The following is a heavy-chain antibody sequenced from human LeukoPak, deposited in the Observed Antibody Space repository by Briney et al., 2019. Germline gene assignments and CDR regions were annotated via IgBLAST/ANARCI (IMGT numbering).Heavy chain of an antibody. CDR2: INPNSGGT. D-gene: IGHD3-22*01. J-gene: IGHJ4*02. Sequence: ASVKVSCKASGYTFTGYYMHWVRQAPGQGLEWIGRINPNSGGTNYAQKFQGRVTMTRDTSISTAYMELSRLRSDDTAVYYCARVRGLYYDSSGYLFDYWGQGTLVTVSS. CDR1: GYTFTGYY. CDR3: ARVRGLYYDSSGYLFDY. V-gene: IGHV1-2*06.